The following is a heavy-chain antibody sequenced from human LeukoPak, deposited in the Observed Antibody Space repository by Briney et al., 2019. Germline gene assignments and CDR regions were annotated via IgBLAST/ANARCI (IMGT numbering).Heavy chain of an antibody. CDR3: ARGGEDSQLWFEPKQYHFDY. V-gene: IGHV3-53*01. J-gene: IGHJ4*02. CDR2: IYSGGTT. CDR1: GFIVSSNY. D-gene: IGHD5-18*01. Sequence: GGSLRLSCAASGFIVSSNYMNWVRQPPGKGLEWVSIIYSGGTTYYADSVEGRFTVSRDDSKNTLFLQMNNLRAEDTAVYYCARGGEDSQLWFEPKQYHFDYWGQGTLDPVSS.